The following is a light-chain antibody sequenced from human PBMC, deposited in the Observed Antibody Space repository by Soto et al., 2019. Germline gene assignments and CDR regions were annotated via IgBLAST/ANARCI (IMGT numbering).Light chain of an antibody. J-gene: IGKJ1*01. CDR3: QNFHSAPVT. CDR2: AAS. CDR1: QGINNY. Sequence: DIQRTQSPSSLSASVGDRITITCRASQGINNYLAWYQQKPGKVPQLLIYAASTLQSGVPSRFSASGSGTDFALTISRLQPEDVATYYCQNFHSAPVTFGQGTKVDIK. V-gene: IGKV1-27*01.